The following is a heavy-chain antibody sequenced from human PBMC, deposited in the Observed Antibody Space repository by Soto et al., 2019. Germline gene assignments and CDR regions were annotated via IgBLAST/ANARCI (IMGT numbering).Heavy chain of an antibody. J-gene: IGHJ4*02. CDR1: GGSISSYY. V-gene: IGHV4-59*01. Sequence: SETLSLTCTXSGGSISSYYWSWIRQPPGKGLEWIGYIYYSGSTNYNPSLKSRVTLSVDTSKNQFSLKLSFVTAADTAVYYCARGRWYLDYWGQGTLVTVS. CDR3: ARGRWYLDY. CDR2: IYYSGST. D-gene: IGHD2-15*01.